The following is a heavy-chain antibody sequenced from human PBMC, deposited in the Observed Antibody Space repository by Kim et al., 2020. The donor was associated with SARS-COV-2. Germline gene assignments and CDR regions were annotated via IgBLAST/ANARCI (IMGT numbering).Heavy chain of an antibody. CDR1: GFTFSSYA. V-gene: IGHV3-23*01. CDR3: AKVRARLLGYYYSVWTS. CDR2: ISGSGGST. J-gene: IGHJ6*02. D-gene: IGHD2-8*02. Sequence: GGSLRLSCAASGFTFSSYAMSWVRQAPGKGLEWVSAISGSGGSTYYADSVKGRFTISRDNSKNTLYLQMTSLRAEGTAVYYCAKVRARLLGYYYSVWTSGAKGPRSPSP.